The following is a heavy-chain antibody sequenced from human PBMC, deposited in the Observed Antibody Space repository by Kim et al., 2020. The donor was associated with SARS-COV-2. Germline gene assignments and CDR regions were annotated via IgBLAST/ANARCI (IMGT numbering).Heavy chain of an antibody. V-gene: IGHV7-4-1*02. D-gene: IGHD2-2*01. CDR1: GYTFTSYA. J-gene: IGHJ4*02. CDR2: INTNTGNP. Sequence: ASVKVSCKASGYTFTSYAMNWVRQAPGQGLEWMGWINTNTGNPTYAQGFTGRFVFSLDTSVSTAYLQISGLKAEDTAVYYCARDIPEVVPAASFDYWGQGTLVTVSS. CDR3: ARDIPEVVPAASFDY.